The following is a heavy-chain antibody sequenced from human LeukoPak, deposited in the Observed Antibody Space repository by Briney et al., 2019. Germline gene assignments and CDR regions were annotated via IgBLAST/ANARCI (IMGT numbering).Heavy chain of an antibody. CDR3: ATPPTVTRNY. CDR1: GFTFSSYW. Sequence: PGGSLRLSCAASGFTFSSYWMSWVRQAPGKGLEWVSSISGTGGNTPYADSVKGRFTISRDNSKNTLYLQMNSLRAEDTAVYYCATPPTVTRNYWGQGTLVTVSS. V-gene: IGHV3-23*01. D-gene: IGHD4-17*01. J-gene: IGHJ4*02. CDR2: ISGTGGNT.